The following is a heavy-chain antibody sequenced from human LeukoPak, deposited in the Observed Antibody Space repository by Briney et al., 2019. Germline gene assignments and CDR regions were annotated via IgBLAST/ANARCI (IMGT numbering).Heavy chain of an antibody. Sequence: TLSLTCTVSGGSISSGSYYWSWIRQPAGKGLEWIGRIYTSGSANYNPSLKSRVTISVDTSKNQLSLKLSSVTAADTAVYYCARAGLRFLEWLPSKNYYGMDVWGQGTTVTVSS. D-gene: IGHD3-3*01. CDR1: GGSISSGSYY. CDR3: ARAGLRFLEWLPSKNYYGMDV. CDR2: IYTSGSA. V-gene: IGHV4-61*02. J-gene: IGHJ6*02.